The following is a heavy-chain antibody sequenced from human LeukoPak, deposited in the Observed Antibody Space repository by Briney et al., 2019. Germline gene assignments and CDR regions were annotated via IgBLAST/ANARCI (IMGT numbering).Heavy chain of an antibody. CDR1: GGSLSSYY. CDR3: ARTTEGYCSSASCFGFSYSYYMDV. D-gene: IGHD2-2*01. V-gene: IGHV4-59*01. Sequence: PSETLSLTCTVSGGSLSSYYWSWIRQPPGKGLEWIGYIYYSGSTNYNPSLKSRVTISVDTSKNQLSLKLSSVIAADTAVYYCARTTEGYCSSASCFGFSYSYYMDVWGKGTTVTISS. J-gene: IGHJ6*03. CDR2: IYYSGST.